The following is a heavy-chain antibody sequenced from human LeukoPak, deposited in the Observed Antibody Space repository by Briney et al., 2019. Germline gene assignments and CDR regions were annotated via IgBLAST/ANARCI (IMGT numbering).Heavy chain of an antibody. V-gene: IGHV3-9*01. CDR1: GFTFDDYA. J-gene: IGHJ5*02. CDR2: ISWNSGSI. D-gene: IGHD3-9*01. CDR3: AKDAIRDFDWLSTEPSNWFDP. Sequence: GGSLRLSCAASGFTFDDYAMHWVRQAPGKGLEWVSGISWNSGSIGYADSVKGRFTISRDNAKNSLYLQMNSLRAEDTALYFCAKDAIRDFDWLSTEPSNWFDPWGQGTLVTVSS.